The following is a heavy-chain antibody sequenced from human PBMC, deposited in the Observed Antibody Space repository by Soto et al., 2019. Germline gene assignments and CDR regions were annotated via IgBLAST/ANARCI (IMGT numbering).Heavy chain of an antibody. J-gene: IGHJ4*02. V-gene: IGHV6-1*01. CDR2: TYCRSKWYN. D-gene: IGHD1-20*01. CDR3: ARGFFNWNYFDY. CDR1: GDSVSSNSAA. Sequence: SQTLSLTCAISGDSVSSNSAAWNWIRQSPSRGLEWLGRTYCRSKWYNDYVVSVKSRITINPDTSKNQFSLQLNSVTPEDTAVYYCARGFFNWNYFDYWGQGXLVTVSS.